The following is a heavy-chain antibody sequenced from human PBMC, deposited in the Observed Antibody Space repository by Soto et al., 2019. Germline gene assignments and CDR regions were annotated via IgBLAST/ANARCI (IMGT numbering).Heavy chain of an antibody. CDR3: ARLFPPRSGLRPPSADI. D-gene: IGHD2-15*01. Sequence: SETLSLTCAVYGGSFSGYYWSWIRQPPGKGLEWIGEINHSGSTNYNPSLKSRVTISVDTSKNQFSLKLSSVTAADTAVYYCARLFPPRSGLRPPSADIWGQGTMVTVSS. CDR2: INHSGST. CDR1: GGSFSGYY. V-gene: IGHV4-34*01. J-gene: IGHJ3*02.